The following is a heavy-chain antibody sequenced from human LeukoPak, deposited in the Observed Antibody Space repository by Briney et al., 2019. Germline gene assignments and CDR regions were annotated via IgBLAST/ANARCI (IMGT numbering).Heavy chain of an antibody. Sequence: ASVKVSCKASGYTFTSYAMNWVRQAPGQGLEWMGWINTNTGNPTYAQGFTGRFVFSLDTSVSTAYLQISSLKAEDTAVYYCARDWDSYSSSSYYYYYMDVWGKGTTVTVSS. J-gene: IGHJ6*03. D-gene: IGHD6-6*01. CDR1: GYTFTSYA. CDR2: INTNTGNP. V-gene: IGHV7-4-1*02. CDR3: ARDWDSYSSSSYYYYYMDV.